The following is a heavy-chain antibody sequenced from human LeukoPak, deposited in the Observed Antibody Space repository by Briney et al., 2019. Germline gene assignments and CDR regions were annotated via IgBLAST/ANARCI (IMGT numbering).Heavy chain of an antibody. CDR3: AKDWIQFNRVFDCFDS. CDR2: IGNTET. CDR1: GITLSNYG. V-gene: IGHV3-23*01. J-gene: IGHJ4*02. Sequence: PGGSLRLSCAASGITLSNYGMSWVRQAPGKGLEWVATIGNTETFYADSVTGRFTISRDNSKNTVNLQMNRLRVEDTAIYYCAKDWIQFNRVFDCFDSWGQGTLVTVSS. D-gene: IGHD5-18*01.